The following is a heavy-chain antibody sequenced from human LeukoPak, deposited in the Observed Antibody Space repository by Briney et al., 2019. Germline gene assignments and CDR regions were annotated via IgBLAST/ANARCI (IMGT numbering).Heavy chain of an antibody. CDR1: GFTFSSYG. CDR3: AKDRRFLEWLFDY. D-gene: IGHD3-3*01. J-gene: IGHJ4*02. CDR2: ISYDGSNK. Sequence: GRSLRLSCAASGFTFSSYGMHWVRQAPGKGLEWVAVISYDGSNKYYADSVKGRFTISRDNSKNTLYLQMNSLRAEDTAVYYCAKDRRFLEWLFDYWGQGTLVTVSS. V-gene: IGHV3-30*18.